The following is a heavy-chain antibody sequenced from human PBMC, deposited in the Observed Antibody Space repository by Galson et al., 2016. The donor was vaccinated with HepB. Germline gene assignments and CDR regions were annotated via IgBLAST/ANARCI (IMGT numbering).Heavy chain of an antibody. CDR3: ARVRVRGITGHYYGMDV. V-gene: IGHV4-59*08. CDR1: GDSISSYY. Sequence: SETLSLTCSVSGDSISSYYWSWIRQPPGRGLEWIGYIYYSGTAKYNPSLKSRVLISVDTSKNHFSLKLNSVTAADTAVYLCARVRVRGITGHYYGMDVWGRWTTVIVSS. J-gene: IGHJ6*02. CDR2: IYYSGTA. D-gene: IGHD3-10*01.